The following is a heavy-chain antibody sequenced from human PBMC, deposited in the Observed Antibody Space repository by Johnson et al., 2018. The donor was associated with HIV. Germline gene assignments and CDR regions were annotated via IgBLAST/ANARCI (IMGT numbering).Heavy chain of an antibody. CDR1: GFTFSSYG. CDR3: ARTQVYSSSRDDAFDI. Sequence: QVQLVESGGGVVQPGRSLRLSCAASGFTFSSYGMHWVRQAPGKGLEWVAVISYDGSNKYYADSVKGRFTISRDNSKNTLYLQMSGLRIEDTAVYYCARTQVYSSSRDDAFDIWGQGT. J-gene: IGHJ3*02. D-gene: IGHD6-13*01. CDR2: ISYDGSNK. V-gene: IGHV3-30*03.